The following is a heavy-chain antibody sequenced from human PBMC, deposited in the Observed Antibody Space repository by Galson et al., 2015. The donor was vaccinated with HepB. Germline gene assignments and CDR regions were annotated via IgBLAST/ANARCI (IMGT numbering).Heavy chain of an antibody. CDR1: GFTFSSYS. Sequence: LRLSCAASGFTFSSYSMNWVRQAPGKGLEWVSYISSSSDTIDYTDSVKGRFTISRDNAKNSLYLRMSSLRAEDAAVYYCARDRGGSGSYLSYYYDMDVWGQGTTVTVSS. CDR2: ISSSSDTI. CDR3: ARDRGGSGSYLSYYYDMDV. D-gene: IGHD3-10*01. V-gene: IGHV3-48*04. J-gene: IGHJ6*02.